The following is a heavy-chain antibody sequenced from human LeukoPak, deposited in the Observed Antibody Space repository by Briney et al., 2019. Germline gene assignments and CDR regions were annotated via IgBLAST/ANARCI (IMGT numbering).Heavy chain of an antibody. CDR3: AKGPTHSCSVEDWFDP. J-gene: IGHJ5*02. CDR2: TRWNSGGL. D-gene: IGHD2-2*01. V-gene: IGHV3-9*01. CDR1: GFSFNSYA. Sequence: GGSLRLSCAASGFSFNSYAMHWVRHAPGKGLEWVSGTRWNSGGLAYADSVRGRFSVSRDNAKNSLYLQMTRLRPEDTAFYYCAKGPTHSCSVEDWFDPWGQGTLVTVSS.